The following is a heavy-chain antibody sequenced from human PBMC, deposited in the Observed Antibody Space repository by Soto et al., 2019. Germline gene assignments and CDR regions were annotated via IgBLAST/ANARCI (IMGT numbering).Heavy chain of an antibody. CDR2: IIPIFGTA. CDR1: GGTFSSYA. J-gene: IGHJ3*02. CDR3: ARVGYCSGGSCLPGAFDI. V-gene: IGHV1-69*01. Sequence: QVQLVQSGAEVKKPGSSVKVSCTASGGTFSSYAISWVRQAPGQGLEWMGGIIPIFGTANYAQKFQGRVTITADESTSTAYMELSSLRSEDTAVYYCARVGYCSGGSCLPGAFDIWGQGTMVTVSS. D-gene: IGHD2-15*01.